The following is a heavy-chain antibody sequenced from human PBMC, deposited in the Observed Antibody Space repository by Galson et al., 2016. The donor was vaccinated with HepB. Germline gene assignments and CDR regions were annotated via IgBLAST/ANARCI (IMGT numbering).Heavy chain of an antibody. CDR2: IKPDGSET. D-gene: IGHD3-16*01. Sequence: SLRLSCAASGFTFGSYWMGWVRQAPGRGLEWLANIKPDGSETHYVDSVEGRFTISRDNAKNSMYLQMSGLRTEDTAVYYCARGDKGGWDYWGQGTLVTVSS. V-gene: IGHV3-7*03. J-gene: IGHJ4*02. CDR3: ARGDKGGWDY. CDR1: GFTFGSYW.